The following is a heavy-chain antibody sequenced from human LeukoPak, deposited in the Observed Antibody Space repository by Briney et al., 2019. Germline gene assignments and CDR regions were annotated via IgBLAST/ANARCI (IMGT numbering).Heavy chain of an antibody. D-gene: IGHD3-10*01. CDR1: GDSITSGTYY. CDR2: INHSGST. V-gene: IGHV4-39*07. J-gene: IGHJ6*03. Sequence: SETLSLTCTVSGDSITSGTYYWSWIRQPPGKGLEWIGEINHSGSTNYNPSLKSRVTISVDTSKNQFSLKLSSVTAADTAVYYCARRAGFGESPYMDVWGKGTTVTISS. CDR3: ARRAGFGESPYMDV.